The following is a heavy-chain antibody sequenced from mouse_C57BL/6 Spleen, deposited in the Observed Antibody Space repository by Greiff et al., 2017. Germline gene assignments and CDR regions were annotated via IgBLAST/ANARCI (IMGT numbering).Heavy chain of an antibody. CDR2: ISNGGGST. CDR1: GFTFSDSY. J-gene: IGHJ4*01. V-gene: IGHV5-12*01. CDR3: ARHGAMARGYYAMDY. Sequence: EVKLQESGGGLVQPGGSLKLSCAASGFTFSDSYLYWVRQTPEKRLEWVAYISNGGGSTYYPDTVKGRFTISRDNAKNTLYLQMNRLKSEDTAMYYCARHGAMARGYYAMDYWGQGTSVTVSS. D-gene: IGHD1-1*02.